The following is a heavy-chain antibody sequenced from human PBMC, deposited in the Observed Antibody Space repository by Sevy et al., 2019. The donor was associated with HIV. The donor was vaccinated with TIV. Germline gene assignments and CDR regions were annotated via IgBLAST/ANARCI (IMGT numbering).Heavy chain of an antibody. J-gene: IGHJ6*02. CDR3: AGGYDSSGYYSYGYYYYGMDV. V-gene: IGHV3-30*04. CDR2: ISDDGRNK. CDR1: GFTFSSYA. D-gene: IGHD3-22*01. Sequence: GGSLRLSCAASGFTFSSYAMHWVRQAPGKGLEWVAVISDDGRNKYYADSVKGRFTISRDNSKNTLYLQMNSLRAEDTAVYYCAGGYDSSGYYSYGYYYYGMDVWGQGTTVTVSS.